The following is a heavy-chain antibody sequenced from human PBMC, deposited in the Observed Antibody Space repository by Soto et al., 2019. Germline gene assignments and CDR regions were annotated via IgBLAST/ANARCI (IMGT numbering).Heavy chain of an antibody. CDR1: GYTFTGYY. D-gene: IGHD6-19*01. J-gene: IGHJ4*02. CDR2: INPNSGGT. V-gene: IGHV1-2*04. Sequence: WASVKVSCKASGYTFTGYYMHWVRQAPGQGLEWMGWINPNSGGTNYAQKFQGWVTMTRDTSISTAYMELSRLRSDDTAVYYCARDAVAGDFDYWGQGTLVTVSS. CDR3: ARDAVAGDFDY.